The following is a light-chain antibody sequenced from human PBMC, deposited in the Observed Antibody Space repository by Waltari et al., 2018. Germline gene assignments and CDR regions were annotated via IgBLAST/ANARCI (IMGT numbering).Light chain of an antibody. CDR2: DAS. CDR3: QHYHTLPYT. V-gene: IGKV1-33*01. J-gene: IGKJ2*01. CDR1: QDVTTS. Sequence: DIQMTQSPSSLSAAVGDRVTITCQTTQDVTTSLSWFQQKPGKAPQLLIYDASTLQSCVPSRFSCSGSGTSFSVTITSLQPEDSATYYCQHYHTLPYTFGRGTKLQIK.